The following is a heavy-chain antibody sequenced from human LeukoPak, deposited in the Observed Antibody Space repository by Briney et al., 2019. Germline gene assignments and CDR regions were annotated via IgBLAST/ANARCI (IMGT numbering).Heavy chain of an antibody. Sequence: SETLSLTCTVSGGSISSYYWSWIRQPPGKGLEWIGYIYYSGSTNYNPSLKSRVTISVDTSKNQFSLKLSSATAADAAVYYCARAGYSSGWTAGWYFDLWGRGTLVTVSS. CDR1: GGSISSYY. CDR3: ARAGYSSGWTAGWYFDL. CDR2: IYYSGST. D-gene: IGHD6-19*01. V-gene: IGHV4-59*01. J-gene: IGHJ2*01.